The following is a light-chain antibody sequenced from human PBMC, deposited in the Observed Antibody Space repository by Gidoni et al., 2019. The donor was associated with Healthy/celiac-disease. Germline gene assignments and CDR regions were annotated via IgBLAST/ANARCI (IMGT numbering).Light chain of an antibody. Sequence: DIVLPQSPATLSLSPGERATLSCRASQSVSSYLAWYQQKPGQAPRPLIYDASNRATGIPARFSGSGAGTDFTLTISSLEPEDFAVYYCQQRSNWPPGITFGQXTRLEIK. J-gene: IGKJ5*01. CDR2: DAS. CDR1: QSVSSY. CDR3: QQRSNWPPGIT. V-gene: IGKV3-11*01.